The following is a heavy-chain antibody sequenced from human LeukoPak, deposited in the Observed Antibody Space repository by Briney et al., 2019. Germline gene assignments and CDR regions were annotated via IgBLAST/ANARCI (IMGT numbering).Heavy chain of an antibody. Sequence: GGSLRLSCAASGFTFSNVWMSWVRQAPGKGLEWVGRIKSKTDGGTTDYAAPVKGRFTISRDDSKKRLFLQMKSLTTEDTAVYYCTTLDEILTGYYDFDFWGQGTLVTVSS. D-gene: IGHD3-9*01. V-gene: IGHV3-15*01. CDR3: TTLDEILTGYYDFDF. CDR2: IKSKTDGGTT. J-gene: IGHJ4*02. CDR1: GFTFSNVW.